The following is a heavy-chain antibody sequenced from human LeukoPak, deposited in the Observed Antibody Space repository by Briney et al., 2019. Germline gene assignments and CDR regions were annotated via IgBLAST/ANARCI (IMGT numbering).Heavy chain of an antibody. CDR2: IYYSGST. D-gene: IGHD3-10*01. J-gene: IGHJ4*02. V-gene: IGHV4-59*08. Sequence: SETLSLTCTVSGGSISSYYWSWIRQPPGNGLEWIGYIYYSGSTNYNPSLKSRVTISVDTSKNQFSLKLSSVTAADTAVYYCARLNDHYGSRSVDYWGQGTLVTVSS. CDR1: GGSISSYY. CDR3: ARLNDHYGSRSVDY.